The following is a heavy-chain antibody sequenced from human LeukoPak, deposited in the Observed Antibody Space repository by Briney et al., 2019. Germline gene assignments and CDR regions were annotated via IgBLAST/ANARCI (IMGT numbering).Heavy chain of an antibody. Sequence: PGGSLRLSCAASGFTFSNAWMSWVRQAPGKGLEWVGRIKSKTDGGTTDYAAPVKGRFTNSRDDSKNTLYLQMNSLKTEDTAVYYCTTTSYYDFWSGYLYWGQGTLVTVSS. CDR2: IKSKTDGGTT. CDR1: GFTFSNAW. V-gene: IGHV3-15*01. D-gene: IGHD3-3*01. J-gene: IGHJ4*02. CDR3: TTTSYYDFWSGYLY.